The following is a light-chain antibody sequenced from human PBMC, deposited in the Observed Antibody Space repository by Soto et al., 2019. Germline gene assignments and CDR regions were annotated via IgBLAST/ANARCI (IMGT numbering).Light chain of an antibody. CDR2: AAS. J-gene: IGKJ1*01. Sequence: DIQMTQSPSSLSASVGDRVSLTCRASQSVGTYLNWYQQIPGKAPELLIYAASSLRSGVPSRFSARGSGTDFTLTISSLQPEDFASYYCQQTYLSPWTFGQGTKVDLK. CDR1: QSVGTY. V-gene: IGKV1-39*01. CDR3: QQTYLSPWT.